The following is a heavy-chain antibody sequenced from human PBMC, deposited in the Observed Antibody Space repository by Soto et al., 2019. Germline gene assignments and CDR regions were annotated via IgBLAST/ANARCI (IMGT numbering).Heavy chain of an antibody. J-gene: IGHJ5*02. CDR1: EGSINWSPAY. V-gene: IGHV4-39*01. Sequence: SETLSLTCTVSEGSINWSPAYSGCLRHPPGKAPQWIASVHYTASTTYYNPSLKSRVTISVDKSKNQFSLRLSSVTAADTAVYYCASQSYYGSGTYYLFQSWGQGTLVS. D-gene: IGHD3-10*01. CDR2: VHYTAST. CDR3: ASQSYYGSGTYYLFQS.